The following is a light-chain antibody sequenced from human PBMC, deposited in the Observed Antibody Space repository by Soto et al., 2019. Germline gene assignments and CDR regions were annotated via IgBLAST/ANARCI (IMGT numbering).Light chain of an antibody. CDR1: QGVSSW. CDR3: QQAISFPFT. J-gene: IGKJ3*01. Sequence: DIQMTQSPSSVSASVGDRVTITCRASQGVSSWLAWYQQKPGKAPNLLIYTTSSLQSGVPSRFSGNGSGTDFTLTISSLQPEDSATYFCQQAISFPFTFGPGTKVDIK. CDR2: TTS. V-gene: IGKV1-12*02.